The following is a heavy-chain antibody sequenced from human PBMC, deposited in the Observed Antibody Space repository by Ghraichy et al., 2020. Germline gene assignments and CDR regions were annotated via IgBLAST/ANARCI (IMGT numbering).Heavy chain of an antibody. CDR1: GFSFGDYA. CDR2: VWNDASNQ. Sequence: GGSLRLSCAASGFSFGDYAMTWVRQTPGKGLEWVAVVWNDASNQYYADSVQGRFTISRDNAKNTLYLQMKRLRAEDTAAYYCARGSDCSGDTCTPDAFDLWGQGTMVTVSS. J-gene: IGHJ3*01. CDR3: ARGSDCSGDTCTPDAFDL. V-gene: IGHV3-33*08. D-gene: IGHD2-15*01.